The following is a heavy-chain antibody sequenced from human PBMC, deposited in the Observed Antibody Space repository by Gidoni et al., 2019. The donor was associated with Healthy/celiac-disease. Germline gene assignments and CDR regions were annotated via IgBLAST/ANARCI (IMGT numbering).Heavy chain of an antibody. V-gene: IGHV4-34*01. CDR1: GGSFSGHH. Sequence: QVQLQQWGAGLLKPSETLPLTCALYGGSFSGHHWSWIRQPPGKGLEWIGEINHRGSTNYNPSLKSRVTISVDTSKNQFSLKLSSVTAAGTAVYYCARARRTYCGGDCYSRYYGMDVWGQGTTVTVSS. D-gene: IGHD2-21*02. CDR3: ARARRTYCGGDCYSRYYGMDV. CDR2: INHRGST. J-gene: IGHJ6*02.